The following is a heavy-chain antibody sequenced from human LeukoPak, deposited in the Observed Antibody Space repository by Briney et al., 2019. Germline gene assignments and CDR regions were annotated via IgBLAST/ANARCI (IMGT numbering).Heavy chain of an antibody. CDR2: ISAYNGNT. D-gene: IGHD3-10*01. V-gene: IGHV1-18*01. Sequence: ASVKVSCTASGYTFTSNGISWVRQAPGQGLEWMGWISAYNGNTNYAQKLRGRVTMTTDTSTSTAYMELRSVRSDDTAVYSSARAGYGSGGDFWFDPWGQGTLVTVSS. J-gene: IGHJ5*02. CDR1: GYTFTSNG. CDR3: ARAGYGSGGDFWFDP.